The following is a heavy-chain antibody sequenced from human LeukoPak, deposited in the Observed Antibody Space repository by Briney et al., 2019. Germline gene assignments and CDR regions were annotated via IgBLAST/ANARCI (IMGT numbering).Heavy chain of an antibody. V-gene: IGHV1-18*01. Sequence: GASVKVSCKASGYTFTSYGISWVRQAPGQGLEWMGWISAYNGNTNYAQKLQGRVTMTTDTSTSTAYMELRSLRSDDTAVYYCARELGYCSSTSCSDRRPGDYWGQGTLVTVSS. CDR2: ISAYNGNT. CDR3: ARELGYCSSTSCSDRRPGDY. CDR1: GYTFTSYG. J-gene: IGHJ4*02. D-gene: IGHD2-2*01.